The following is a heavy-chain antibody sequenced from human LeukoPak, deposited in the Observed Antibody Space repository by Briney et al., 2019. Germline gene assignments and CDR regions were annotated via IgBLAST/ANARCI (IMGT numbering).Heavy chain of an antibody. V-gene: IGHV1-24*01. CDR1: GYTLTELS. J-gene: IGHJ3*02. D-gene: IGHD3-3*01. Sequence: ASVKVSCKVSGYTLTELSMHWVRQAPGKGLEWMGGFDPEDGETIYAQKFQGRVTMTEDTSTDTAYMELSSLRSEDTDVYYCATISDFWSKPHDAFDIWGQGTMVTVSS. CDR2: FDPEDGET. CDR3: ATISDFWSKPHDAFDI.